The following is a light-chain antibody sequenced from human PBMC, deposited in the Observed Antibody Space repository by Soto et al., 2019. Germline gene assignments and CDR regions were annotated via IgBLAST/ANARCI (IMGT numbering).Light chain of an antibody. V-gene: IGKV1-5*03. CDR2: KAS. CDR3: QQYHSYPYT. Sequence: DIQMTQSPSTLSASVGDRVTIPCRASQTINVYLAWYQQKPGKAPKLLIYKASTLESGVPSRFSGSGSGTEFTLTISSLQHDDFATYYCQQYHSYPYTFGQGTKLETK. J-gene: IGKJ2*01. CDR1: QTINVY.